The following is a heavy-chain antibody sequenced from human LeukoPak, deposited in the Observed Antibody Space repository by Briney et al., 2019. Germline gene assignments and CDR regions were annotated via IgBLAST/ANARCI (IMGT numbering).Heavy chain of an antibody. CDR3: AREGRGGHNFDY. J-gene: IGHJ4*02. CDR1: DESFSGYY. CDR2: INYSGST. V-gene: IGHV4-34*01. Sequence: SETLSLTCAVSDESFSGYYRNWIRQPPGRGLEWIGEINYSGSTRYHPSLKSRVSMSVDKSKKQVSLKLSSVTVADTAVYYCAREGRGGHNFDYWGQGTLAIVSS. D-gene: IGHD2-15*01.